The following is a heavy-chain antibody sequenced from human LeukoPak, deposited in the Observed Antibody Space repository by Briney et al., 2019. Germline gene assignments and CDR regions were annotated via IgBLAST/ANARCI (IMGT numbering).Heavy chain of an antibody. V-gene: IGHV4-59*08. CDR3: ARGGRYSTDWFDP. CDR1: GGSTNSYY. D-gene: IGHD5-18*01. Sequence: SETLSLTCTVSGGSTNSYYWSWIRQPPGKGLEWIGYIYYSGSTNYNPSLKSRVTISVDTSKNQFSLKLNSVTAADTAVYYCARGGRYSTDWFDPWGQGTLVTVSS. CDR2: IYYSGST. J-gene: IGHJ5*02.